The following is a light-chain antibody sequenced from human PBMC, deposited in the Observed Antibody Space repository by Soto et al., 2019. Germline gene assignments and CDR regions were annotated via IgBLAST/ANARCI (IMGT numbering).Light chain of an antibody. V-gene: IGKV3-20*01. CDR2: GAS. CDR3: QQYGSSPPYT. Sequence: EIVLTQSPGTLSLSPGERATLSCRASQSVSSSYLAWYQQKPGQAPRILIYGASSRATGIPDRFSGSGSGTDFTLTISRLEPEDFAVYYYQQYGSSPPYTFGQGTKLEIK. J-gene: IGKJ2*01. CDR1: QSVSSSY.